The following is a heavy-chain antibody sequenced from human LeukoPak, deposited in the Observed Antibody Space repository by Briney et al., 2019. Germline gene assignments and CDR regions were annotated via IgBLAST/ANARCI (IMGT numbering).Heavy chain of an antibody. CDR1: GFSLSTRGMG. J-gene: IGHJ4*02. CDR2: IDWDDDK. V-gene: IGHV2-70*11. CDR3: ARTRIDSSGWDYFDY. D-gene: IGHD6-19*01. Sequence: GPTLVKPTQTLTLTCTFSGFSLSTRGMGVSWIRQPPVKALQWLARIDWDDDKYYSTSLKTRLTISKDTSKNQVVLTMTNMDPVDTATYYCARTRIDSSGWDYFDYWGQGTLVTVSS.